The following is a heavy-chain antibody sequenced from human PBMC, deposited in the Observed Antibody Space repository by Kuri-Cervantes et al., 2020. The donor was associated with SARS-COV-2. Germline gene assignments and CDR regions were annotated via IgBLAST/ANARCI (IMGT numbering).Heavy chain of an antibody. Sequence: ASVKVSCKASGYTFTSYDINWVRQATGQGLEWMGWMNPNSGNTNYAQKFQGRVTMTRNTSISTAYMELSSLRSEDTAVYYCARGDCSSTSCYGPFAFDIWGQGTMVTVSS. CDR3: ARGDCSSTSCYGPFAFDI. D-gene: IGHD2-2*01. J-gene: IGHJ3*02. CDR1: GYTFTSYD. CDR2: MNPNSGNT. V-gene: IGHV1-8*01.